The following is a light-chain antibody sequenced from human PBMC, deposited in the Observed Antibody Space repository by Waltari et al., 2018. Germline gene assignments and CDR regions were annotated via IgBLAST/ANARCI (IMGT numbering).Light chain of an antibody. CDR1: SSDIGGYKY. CDR3: SSYAGSNNLV. CDR2: EVS. Sequence: QSALTQPPSASGSPGQSVTISCTGTSSDIGGYKYVSWYRQHPGKGPKLLIYEVSKRPSAFPNRFSGSKSCNTASLTVSGLQAEDEADYYCSSYAGSNNLVFGTGTKVTVL. J-gene: IGLJ1*01. V-gene: IGLV2-8*01.